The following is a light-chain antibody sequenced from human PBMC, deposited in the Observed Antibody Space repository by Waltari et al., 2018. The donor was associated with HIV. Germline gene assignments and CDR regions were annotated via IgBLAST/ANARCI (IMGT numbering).Light chain of an antibody. J-gene: IGLJ1*01. V-gene: IGLV7-46*01. Sequence: QAVVTQEPSLPVSPGGTVTLTCGPNPGVVTSGHYPFWFQERPGHAPRTLIYDTEHTHSWTPARFAVSRLGGKAALTLSGAQPEDEADYYCLRSYSGKLIFGTGTKVTVL. CDR3: LRSYSGKLI. CDR1: PGVVTSGHY. CDR2: DTE.